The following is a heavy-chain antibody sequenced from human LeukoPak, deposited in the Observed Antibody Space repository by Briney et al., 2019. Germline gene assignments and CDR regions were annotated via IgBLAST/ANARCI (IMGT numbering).Heavy chain of an antibody. J-gene: IGHJ4*02. CDR2: IIPNSGGT. CDR1: GYTFTDYY. V-gene: IGHV1-2*02. D-gene: IGHD2-2*01. CDR3: ARIKSTSLDY. Sequence: EASVKVSCKASGYTFTDYYMHWVRQAPGQGLEWMGGIIPNSGGTKYAQKFQGRVTMTRDTSINTAYMELSRLRSDDTAVYYCARIKSTSLDYWGQGTLVTVSS.